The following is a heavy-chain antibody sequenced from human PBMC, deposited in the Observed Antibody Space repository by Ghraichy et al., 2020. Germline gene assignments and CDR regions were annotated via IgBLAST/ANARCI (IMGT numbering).Heavy chain of an antibody. CDR2: INYSGST. D-gene: IGHD3-16*01. CDR3: ARVFWRGPARGSDP. CDR1: GGSISTGSYY. Sequence: SETLSLTCTVSGGSISTGSYYWGWYRQPPGKGREWIASINYSGSTAHNPSLRSRVTISIDTTKTQFSLKLSSVSAADTAMYYCARVFWRGPARGSDPWGQGTLVTVSS. J-gene: IGHJ5*02. V-gene: IGHV4-39*01.